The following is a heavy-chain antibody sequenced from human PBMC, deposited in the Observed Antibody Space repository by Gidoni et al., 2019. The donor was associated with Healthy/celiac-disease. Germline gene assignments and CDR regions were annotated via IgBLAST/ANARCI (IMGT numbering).Heavy chain of an antibody. CDR2: MSSSGSTI. D-gene: IGHD3-22*01. V-gene: IGHV3-48*03. J-gene: IGHJ3*02. Sequence: EVQLVESGGGLVQPGGSLRLSCAASGFTFSSYEMKSVRQAPGKGLEWCSYMSSSGSTIYYADSVKGRFTISRDNAKNSLYLQMNSLRAEDTAVYYCARDTYYYYSSGYYRGAGNDAFDIWGQGTMVTVSS. CDR3: ARDTYYYYSSGYYRGAGNDAFDI. CDR1: GFTFSSYE.